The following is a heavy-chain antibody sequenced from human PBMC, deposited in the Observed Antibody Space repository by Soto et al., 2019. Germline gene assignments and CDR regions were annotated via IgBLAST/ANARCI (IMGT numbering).Heavy chain of an antibody. CDR3: VKDNLHSGSYANWYLDL. D-gene: IGHD1-26*01. V-gene: IGHV3-30*18. J-gene: IGHJ2*01. CDR1: GFTFSSYG. CDR2: ISFDGNYK. Sequence: QVQLVEPGGGVVQPGRSLRLSCVGSGFTFSSYGMHWVRQAPGKGLEWLAVISFDGNYKYHSDSVKGRFTISRDNSKNTLLLEMSSLRPEDTAVYYCVKDNLHSGSYANWYLDLWGRGTLVTVSS.